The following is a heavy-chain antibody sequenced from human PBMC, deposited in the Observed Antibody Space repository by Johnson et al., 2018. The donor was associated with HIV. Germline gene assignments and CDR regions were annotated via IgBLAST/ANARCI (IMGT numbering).Heavy chain of an antibody. CDR3: ARVRSSGAYAFDI. V-gene: IGHV3-66*02. CDR1: GFTVSSNY. J-gene: IGHJ3*02. CDR2: IYSGGST. D-gene: IGHD6-25*01. Sequence: VQLVESGGGLVQPGGSLRLSCAASGFTVSSNYMSWVRQAPGKGLEWVSVIYSGGSTYYADSVKGRFTISRDNSKNTLYLQMNSLRAEDTAVYYCARVRSSGAYAFDIWGQGTMVTVSS.